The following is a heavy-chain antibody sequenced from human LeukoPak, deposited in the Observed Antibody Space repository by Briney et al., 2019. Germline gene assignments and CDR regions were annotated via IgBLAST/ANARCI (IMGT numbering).Heavy chain of an antibody. V-gene: IGHV1-8*01. CDR1: GYTFTSYD. J-gene: IGHJ6*02. CDR3: ASTGGSYYGDYYYGMDV. D-gene: IGHD1-26*01. Sequence: ASVKVSCKASGYTFTSYDINWVRQATGQGLEWMGWMNPNSGNTGYAQKFQGRVTMTRNTSISTAYMELSSLRSEDTAVYYCASTGGSYYGDYYYGMDVWGQGTTVTVSS. CDR2: MNPNSGNT.